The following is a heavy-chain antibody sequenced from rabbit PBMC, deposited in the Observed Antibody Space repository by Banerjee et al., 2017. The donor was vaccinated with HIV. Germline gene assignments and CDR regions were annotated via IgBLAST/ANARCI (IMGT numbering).Heavy chain of an antibody. CDR3: ARDGVSTELYFKL. Sequence: QEQLEESGGDLVKPGAYLTLTCTASGFSFSTTYYLCWVRQAPGKGLEWIACIVPGSDNKIYYASWAKGRFTISKTSSTTVTLQMTSLTAADTATYFCARDGVSTELYFKLWGPGTLVTVS. CDR1: GFSFSTTYY. J-gene: IGHJ4*01. D-gene: IGHD7-1*01. CDR2: IVPGSDNKI. V-gene: IGHV1S45*01.